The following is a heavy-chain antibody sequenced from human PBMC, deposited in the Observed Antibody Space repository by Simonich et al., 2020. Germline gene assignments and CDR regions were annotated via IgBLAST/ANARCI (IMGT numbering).Heavy chain of an antibody. J-gene: IGHJ6*03. CDR2: IKQDGSEK. CDR1: GFTFSSYW. Sequence: EVQLVESGGGLVQPGGSLRLSCAASGFTFSSYWMSWVRQAPGKGLEWVANIKQDGSEKYYVDSVKGRFTISRDNTKNSLYLKMNSLSAEDTAVYYCARDGLGTAYYYYMDVWGKGTTVTVSS. D-gene: IGHD7-27*01. CDR3: ARDGLGTAYYYYMDV. V-gene: IGHV3-7*01.